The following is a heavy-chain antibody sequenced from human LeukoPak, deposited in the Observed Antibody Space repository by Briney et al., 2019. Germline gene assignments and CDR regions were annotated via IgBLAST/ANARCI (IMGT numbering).Heavy chain of an antibody. Sequence: GESLNISCKGSGYRFTTYWIGGVRQMPGKGVEWMGIIYPGDSGATSRPSFHGQATLSAHQTISTAYLQGRNRTASHAAIYYCARDLRDNSAYYGRRIDYWGQGTLVTVSS. D-gene: IGHD3-22*01. J-gene: IGHJ4*02. CDR3: ARDLRDNSAYYGRRIDY. CDR1: GYRFTTYW. CDR2: IYPGDSGA. V-gene: IGHV5-51*01.